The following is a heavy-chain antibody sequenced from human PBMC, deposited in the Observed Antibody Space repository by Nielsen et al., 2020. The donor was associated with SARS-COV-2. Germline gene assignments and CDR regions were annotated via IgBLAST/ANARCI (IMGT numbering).Heavy chain of an antibody. CDR3: AREFALRDTAYFDS. CDR2: IYSDGST. D-gene: IGHD5-18*01. J-gene: IGHJ4*02. CDR1: GFSVSSHD. V-gene: IGHV3-53*01. Sequence: GESLKISCAASGFSVSSHDMNWVRQAPGKGLQWVSLIYSDGSTKYADSVKGRFTISRDNSRNTVYLQMNSLRPEDTAVYYCAREFALRDTAYFDSWGQGTPVNGSS.